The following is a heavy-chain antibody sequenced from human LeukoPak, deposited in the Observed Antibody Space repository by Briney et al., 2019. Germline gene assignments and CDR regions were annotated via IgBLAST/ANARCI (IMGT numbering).Heavy chain of an antibody. J-gene: IGHJ5*02. CDR2: IYYSGST. CDR1: GGSISSGSYY. D-gene: IGHD1-26*01. CDR3: ARRYSGSYSTVWFDP. Sequence: SETLSLTCTVSGGSISSGSYYWGWLRQPPGKGLEWIGSIYYSGSTYYNPSLKSRVTISVDTSKDQFSLKLSSVTAADTAVYYCARRYSGSYSTVWFDPWGQGTLVTVSS. V-gene: IGHV4-39*01.